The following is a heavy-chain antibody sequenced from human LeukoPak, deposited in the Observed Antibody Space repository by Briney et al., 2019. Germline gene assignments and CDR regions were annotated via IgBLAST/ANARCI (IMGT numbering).Heavy chain of an antibody. J-gene: IGHJ4*02. CDR2: ISSSSSYI. V-gene: IGHV3-21*01. Sequence: GESLRLSCAASGFTFSSYSMNWVRQAPGKGLEWVSSISSSSSYIYYADSVKGRFTISRDNAKNSLYLQMNSLRAEDTAVYYCARDQVPITIFGVVSQTFDYWGQGTLVTVSS. D-gene: IGHD3-3*01. CDR1: GFTFSSYS. CDR3: ARDQVPITIFGVVSQTFDY.